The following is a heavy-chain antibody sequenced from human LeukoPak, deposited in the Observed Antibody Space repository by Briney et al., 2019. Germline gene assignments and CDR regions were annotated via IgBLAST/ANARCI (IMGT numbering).Heavy chain of an antibody. CDR3: AKCLKHFDGFDY. J-gene: IGHJ4*02. Sequence: PGGSLRLSCTTSGFIFSNYGMHWVRQAPGKGLEWVAFIRHDGSNKYYADSAKGRCTISRDNSENTLYLQMNSLRAEDTAVYSCAKCLKHFDGFDYWGQGTLVTVSS. CDR1: GFIFSNYG. CDR2: IRHDGSNK. D-gene: IGHD3-9*01. V-gene: IGHV3-30*02.